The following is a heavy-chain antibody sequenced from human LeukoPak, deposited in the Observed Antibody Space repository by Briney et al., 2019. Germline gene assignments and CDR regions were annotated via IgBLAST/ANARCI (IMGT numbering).Heavy chain of an antibody. D-gene: IGHD2-15*01. CDR1: GGSISSSTYY. V-gene: IGHV4-39*01. CDR2: IYYSGST. Sequence: SETLSLTCTVSGGSISSSTYYWGWIRQPPGKGLEWIGSIYYSGSTYYNPSLKSRVSISVDTSQNQFSLKVTSVTAADTAVYYGARLLGAATDPFDYWGQGTLVTVSS. J-gene: IGHJ4*02. CDR3: ARLLGAATDPFDY.